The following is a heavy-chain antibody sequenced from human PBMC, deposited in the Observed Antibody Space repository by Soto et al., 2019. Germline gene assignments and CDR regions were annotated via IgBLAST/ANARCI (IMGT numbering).Heavy chain of an antibody. CDR3: ASSGFGELLYPSTNFDY. CDR1: GYSFTSYW. D-gene: IGHD3-10*01. CDR2: IDPSDSYT. V-gene: IGHV5-10-1*01. Sequence: GESLKISCKGSGYSFTSYWISWVRQMPGKGLEWMGRIDPSDSYTNYSPSFQGHVTISADKSISTAYLQWSSLKASDTAMYYCASSGFGELLYPSTNFDYWGQGTLVTVSS. J-gene: IGHJ4*02.